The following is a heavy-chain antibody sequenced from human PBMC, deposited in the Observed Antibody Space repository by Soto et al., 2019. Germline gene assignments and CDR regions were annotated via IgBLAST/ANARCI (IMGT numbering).Heavy chain of an antibody. CDR2: MNPNSGNT. D-gene: IGHD3-3*01. J-gene: IGHJ5*02. CDR3: ARQTWEYDFWSGYYNQFDP. CDR1: GYTFTSYD. Sequence: QVQLVQSGAEVKKPGASVKVSCKASGYTFTSYDINWVRQATGQGLEWMGWMNPNSGNTGYAQKFQGRVTMTRNTSIRTAYMELSSMGSEDTAVYYCARQTWEYDFWSGYYNQFDPWGQGTLVTVSS. V-gene: IGHV1-8*01.